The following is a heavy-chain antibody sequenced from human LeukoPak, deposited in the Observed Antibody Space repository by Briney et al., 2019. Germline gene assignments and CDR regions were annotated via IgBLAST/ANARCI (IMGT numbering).Heavy chain of an antibody. V-gene: IGHV4-39*02. CDR1: GGSMSGSNYY. D-gene: IGHD5-24*01. CDR2: ISNSGGT. Sequence: KPSETLSLTCSVSGGSMSGSNYYWGWIRQPPGKGLEWIGTISNSGGTYYNPSLKSRVTISVDTSKNHFSLKLDSVTAADTAVYYCARRRDNDYYFGMDVWGQGATVTVSS. J-gene: IGHJ6*02. CDR3: ARRRDNDYYFGMDV.